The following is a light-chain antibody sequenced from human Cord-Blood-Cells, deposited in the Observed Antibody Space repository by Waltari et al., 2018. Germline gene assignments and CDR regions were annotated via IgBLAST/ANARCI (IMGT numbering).Light chain of an antibody. V-gene: IGKV1-39*01. CDR1: QSLRSY. Sequence: IQMTQSPSSLSASVGDRVTITCRASQSLRSYLNWYQQKPGKAPKLLIYAASSLQSGVPSRFSGSGSGTDFTLTISSLQPEDFATYYCQQSYSTPFTFGPGTKVDIK. CDR2: AAS. J-gene: IGKJ3*01. CDR3: QQSYSTPFT.